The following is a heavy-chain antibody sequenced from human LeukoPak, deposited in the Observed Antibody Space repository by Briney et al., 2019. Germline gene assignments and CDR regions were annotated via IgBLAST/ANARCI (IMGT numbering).Heavy chain of an antibody. CDR2: IIPIFGTA. V-gene: IGHV1-69*13. CDR3: ALVLRYFDWLFPDWFDP. CDR1: GGTFISYA. D-gene: IGHD3-9*01. Sequence: GASVKVSCKASGGTFISYAISWVRQAPGQGLEWMGGIIPIFGTANYAQKFQGRVTITADESTSTAYMELSSLRSEDTAVYYCALVLRYFDWLFPDWFDPWGQGTLVTVSS. J-gene: IGHJ5*02.